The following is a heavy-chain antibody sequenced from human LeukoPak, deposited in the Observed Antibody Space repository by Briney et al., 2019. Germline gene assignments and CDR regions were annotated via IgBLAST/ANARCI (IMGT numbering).Heavy chain of an antibody. D-gene: IGHD2-2*01. J-gene: IGHJ4*02. CDR1: GSTFSFYA. CDR3: AKYYGQYQLLGPVDY. Sequence: GGSLRLSCAASGSTFSFYAMSWVRQAPGKGLEWVSSIGDTGGNTYYADSVKGRFTISRDNSKNTLYLQMHSLRAEDTAIYYCAKYYGQYQLLGPVDYWGQGTLVSVSS. CDR2: IGDTGGNT. V-gene: IGHV3-23*01.